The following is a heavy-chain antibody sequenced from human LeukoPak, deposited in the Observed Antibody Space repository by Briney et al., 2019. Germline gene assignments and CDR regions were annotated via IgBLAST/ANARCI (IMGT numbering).Heavy chain of an antibody. CDR3: AGGRGGLKTAFYLDY. Sequence: SETLSLTCAVSGGSFSGYYWIWIRQPPGKGLEWIGEIDHRGSTNYNSSLKSRVTISVDTSKNQFSLNLSSVTAADTAVYYCAGGRGGLKTAFYLDYWGQGTLVTVSS. CDR1: GGSFSGYY. D-gene: IGHD5-12*01. J-gene: IGHJ4*02. CDR2: IDHRGST. V-gene: IGHV4-34*01.